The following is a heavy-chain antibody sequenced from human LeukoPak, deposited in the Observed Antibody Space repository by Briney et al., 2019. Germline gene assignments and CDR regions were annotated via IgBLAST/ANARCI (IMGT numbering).Heavy chain of an antibody. D-gene: IGHD3-22*01. CDR3: AGEINRSSYDSSGYSKRNYYYYYMDV. Sequence: SETLSLTCTVSGGSISSGSYYWSWIRQPAGKGLEWIGRIYTSGSTNYNPSLKSRVTISVDTSKNQFSLKLSSVTAADTAVYYCAGEINRSSYDSSGYSKRNYYYYYMDVWGKGTTVTVSS. CDR1: GGSISSGSYY. J-gene: IGHJ6*03. V-gene: IGHV4-61*02. CDR2: IYTSGST.